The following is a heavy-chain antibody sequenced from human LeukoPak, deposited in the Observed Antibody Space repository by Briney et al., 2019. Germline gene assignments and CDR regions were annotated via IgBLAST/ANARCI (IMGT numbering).Heavy chain of an antibody. CDR2: IHPGDSDT. CDR3: ARQAADTTNWFDP. J-gene: IGHJ5*02. Sequence: PGGSLKISCQGSGYSFTSYWIAWVRLLPGKGLEWMGVIHPGDSDTRYSPSFQGQVTISADKSISTAYLQWSSLKASDTAIYYCARQAADTTNWFDPWGQGTLVTVSS. CDR1: GYSFTSYW. D-gene: IGHD6-13*01. V-gene: IGHV5-51*01.